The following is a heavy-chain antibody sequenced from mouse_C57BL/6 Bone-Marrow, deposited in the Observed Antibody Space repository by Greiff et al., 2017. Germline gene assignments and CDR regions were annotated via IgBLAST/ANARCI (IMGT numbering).Heavy chain of an antibody. J-gene: IGHJ2*01. Sequence: EVQLVESGGGLVKPGGSLKLSCAASGFTFSSYTMSWVRQTPGKRLEWVANISGGGGNTYYPDSVKGRFTIPRDTAKNTLYLQMCSLRSEDTALYYCAKRGLYSFDYWGQGTTLTVSS. CDR3: AKRGLYSFDY. D-gene: IGHD2-1*01. V-gene: IGHV5-9*01. CDR1: GFTFSSYT. CDR2: ISGGGGNT.